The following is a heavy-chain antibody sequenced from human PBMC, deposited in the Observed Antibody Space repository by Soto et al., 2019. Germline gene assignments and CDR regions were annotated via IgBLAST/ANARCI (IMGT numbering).Heavy chain of an antibody. J-gene: IGHJ3*02. Sequence: QVQLVQSGAEVKKPGSSVKVSCKASGGTFSSYAISWVRQAPGQGLEWMGGIIPIFGTANYAQKFQGRVTITADKSTSTGYMELSSLRSEDTAVYYCARVASIAARPGLAFDIWGQGTMVTVSS. CDR2: IIPIFGTA. V-gene: IGHV1-69*06. CDR1: GGTFSSYA. D-gene: IGHD6-6*01. CDR3: ARVASIAARPGLAFDI.